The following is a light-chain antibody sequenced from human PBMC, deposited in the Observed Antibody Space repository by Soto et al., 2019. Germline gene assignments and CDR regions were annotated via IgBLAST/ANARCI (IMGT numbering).Light chain of an antibody. Sequence: QSVLTQPPSVSGAPGQRVTISCTGSSSNIGAGFDVHWYQQLPETAPKLLIYDNTNRPSGVPDRFSASKSGTSASLAITGLQAEDEADYYCQSYDSSLSGVVFGGRTKVTVL. CDR1: SSNIGAGFD. V-gene: IGLV1-40*01. CDR2: DNT. J-gene: IGLJ2*01. CDR3: QSYDSSLSGVV.